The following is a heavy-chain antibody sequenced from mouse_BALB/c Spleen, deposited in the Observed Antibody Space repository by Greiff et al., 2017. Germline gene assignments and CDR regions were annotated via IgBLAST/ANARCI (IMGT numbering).Heavy chain of an antibody. Sequence: EVKVVESGGGLVKPGGSLKLSCAASGFTFSSYAMSWVRQSPEKRLEWVAEISSGGSYTYYPDTVTGRFTISRDNAKNTLYLEMSSLRSEDTAMYYCARENYDYWGQGTTLTVSS. J-gene: IGHJ2*01. CDR2: ISSGGSYT. CDR3: ARENYDY. V-gene: IGHV5-9-4*01. CDR1: GFTFSSYA.